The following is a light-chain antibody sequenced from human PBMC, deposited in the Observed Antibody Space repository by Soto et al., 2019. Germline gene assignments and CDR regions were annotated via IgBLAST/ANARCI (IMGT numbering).Light chain of an antibody. J-gene: IGLJ3*02. CDR1: SGHSSYA. CDR3: QTWGTGIHWV. Sequence: QLVLTQSPSASASLGASVKLTCTLSSGHSSYAIAWHQQQPDKGPRYLKKINSDGSHSKGDGIPDRFSGSSSGAERYLIISSLQSEDEADYYCQTWGTGIHWVFGGGTKLTVL. V-gene: IGLV4-69*01. CDR2: INSDGSH.